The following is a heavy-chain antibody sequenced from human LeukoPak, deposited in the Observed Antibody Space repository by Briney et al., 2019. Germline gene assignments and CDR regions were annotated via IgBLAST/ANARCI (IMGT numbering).Heavy chain of an antibody. CDR3: AKVTSSYNYFDY. Sequence: GGSLGLSCAASGFTFSTYAVSWVRQAPGKGLEWVSTFSGSGGRTLYADPVKGRFVISRDNSKNTLYLQMNSLRAEDTAVYYCAKVTSSYNYFDYWGQGAPVTVSS. J-gene: IGHJ4*02. CDR2: FSGSGGRT. V-gene: IGHV3-23*01. D-gene: IGHD2-2*01. CDR1: GFTFSTYA.